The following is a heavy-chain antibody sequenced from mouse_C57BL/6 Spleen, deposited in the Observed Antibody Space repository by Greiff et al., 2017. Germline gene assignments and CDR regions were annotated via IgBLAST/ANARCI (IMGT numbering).Heavy chain of an antibody. CDR1: GYAFSSYW. CDR3: ARLDSSGYDAMDY. J-gene: IGHJ4*01. CDR2: IYPGDGET. D-gene: IGHD3-2*02. V-gene: IGHV1-80*01. Sequence: VQLQQSGAELVKPGASVKISCKASGYAFSSYWMNWVKQRPGKGLEWIGQIYPGDGETNYNGKFKGKATLTADKSSSTAYMQLSSLTSEDSAVYFCARLDSSGYDAMDYWGQGTSVTVSS.